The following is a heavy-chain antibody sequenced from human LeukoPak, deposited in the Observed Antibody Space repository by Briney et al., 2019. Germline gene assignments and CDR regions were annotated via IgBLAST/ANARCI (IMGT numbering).Heavy chain of an antibody. V-gene: IGHV4-4*02. Sequence: SGTLSLTCAVSGGSISSSNWWSWVRQPPGKGLEWIGEIYRSGSTNYNPSLKSRVTISLDKSKNQFYLCLSSVTAADTAVYYFARYRGDSGYHFDYWGQGTLVTVSS. J-gene: IGHJ4*02. CDR2: IYRSGST. CDR3: ARYRGDSGYHFDY. D-gene: IGHD5-12*01. CDR1: GGSISSSNW.